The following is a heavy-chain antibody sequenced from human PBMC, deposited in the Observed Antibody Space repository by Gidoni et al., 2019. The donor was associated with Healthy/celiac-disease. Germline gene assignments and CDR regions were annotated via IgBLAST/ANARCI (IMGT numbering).Heavy chain of an antibody. J-gene: IGHJ4*02. CDR3: ASAAYYDSSGYYHY. CDR2: IYYSGST. D-gene: IGHD3-22*01. V-gene: IGHV4-31*03. CDR1: GGSIRSGGYY. Sequence: QVQLQESGPGLVKPSQTLSLTCPVAGGSIRSGGYYWSWIRQHPGKGLEWIGYIYYSGSTYYNPYLKSRVTISVDTSKNQFSLKLSSVTAADTAVYYCASAAYYDSSGYYHYWGQGTLVTVSS.